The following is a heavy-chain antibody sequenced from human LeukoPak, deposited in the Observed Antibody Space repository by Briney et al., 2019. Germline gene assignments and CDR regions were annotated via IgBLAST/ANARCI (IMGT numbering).Heavy chain of an antibody. V-gene: IGHV1-24*01. CDR2: YDSEDGET. CDR3: ARDSYDSSGSQGDH. D-gene: IGHD3-22*01. Sequence: ASVKVSCKVSGFTLTDSSMHWVRQAPGKGLEWMGGYDSEDGETIYAQKFQGRVSMTEDTSTDTAYMELSSLRSEDTAVYYCARDSYDSSGSQGDHWGQGTLVTVSS. CDR1: GFTLTDSS. J-gene: IGHJ4*02.